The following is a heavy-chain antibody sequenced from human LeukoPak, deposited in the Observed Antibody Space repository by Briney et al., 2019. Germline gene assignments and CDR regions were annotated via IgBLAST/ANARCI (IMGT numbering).Heavy chain of an antibody. CDR2: INPNSGGT. Sequence: ASVKVSCKASGYTFTGYYMHWVRQAPGQGLEWMGWINPNSGGTNYAQKFQGRVTMTRDTSISTAYMELSRLRSDDTAVYYCARDLIAYDSSGYSIPPFDYWGQGTLVTVSS. V-gene: IGHV1-2*02. J-gene: IGHJ4*02. CDR1: GYTFTGYY. D-gene: IGHD3-22*01. CDR3: ARDLIAYDSSGYSIPPFDY.